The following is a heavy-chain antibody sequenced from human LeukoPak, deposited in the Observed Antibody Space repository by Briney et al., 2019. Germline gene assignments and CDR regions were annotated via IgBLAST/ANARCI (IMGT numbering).Heavy chain of an antibody. J-gene: IGHJ4*02. D-gene: IGHD6-13*01. CDR3: AKGPSSSLADYFDY. CDR2: ISGSGGST. V-gene: IGHV3-23*01. CDR1: GFTFSSYA. Sequence: GGSLRLSCAASGFTFSSYAMSWVRQAPGKGLEWVSAISGSGGSTYYADSVRGRFTISRDNSKNTLYLQMDSLRAEDTAVYYCAKGPSSSLADYFDYWGQGTLVTVSS.